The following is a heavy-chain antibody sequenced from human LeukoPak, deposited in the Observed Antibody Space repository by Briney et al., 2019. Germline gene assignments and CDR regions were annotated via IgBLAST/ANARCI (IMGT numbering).Heavy chain of an antibody. CDR1: GGSISSGDYY. CDR2: ILNSGST. V-gene: IGHV4-30-4*01. Sequence: SQTLSLTCTVSGGSISSGDYYRSWIRQPPGKGLEWIGYILNSGSTNYNPSLKSRVTISVDTSKNQFSLKLSSVTAADTAVYYCARLYYDFWSGYTDRHAFDIWGQGTMVTVSS. D-gene: IGHD3-3*01. J-gene: IGHJ3*02. CDR3: ARLYYDFWSGYTDRHAFDI.